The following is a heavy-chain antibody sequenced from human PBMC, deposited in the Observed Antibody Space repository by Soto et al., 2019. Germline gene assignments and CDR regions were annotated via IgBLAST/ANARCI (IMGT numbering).Heavy chain of an antibody. Sequence: GGSLRLSCAASGFTFSSYTMSWVRQAPGKGLEWVSAISGSGGSTYYADSVKGRFTISRDNSKNTLYLQMNSLRAEDTAVYYCAKDLLRYFDWTYYFDYWGQGTLVTVSS. CDR2: ISGSGGST. CDR1: GFTFSSYT. CDR3: AKDLLRYFDWTYYFDY. V-gene: IGHV3-23*01. J-gene: IGHJ4*02. D-gene: IGHD3-9*01.